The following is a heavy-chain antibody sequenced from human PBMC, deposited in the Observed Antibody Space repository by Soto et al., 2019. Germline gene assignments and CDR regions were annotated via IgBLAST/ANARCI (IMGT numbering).Heavy chain of an antibody. CDR3: IRGPRASSSGTGAY. D-gene: IGHD2-2*01. V-gene: IGHV3-74*01. Sequence: GGSLRLSCEASGFVFKMYYMHWVRQVPGKVQEWVSRISDDEKITSYADSVKDRFTISRDNAKDTLYLQLDNLRGDDTGLYYCIRGPRASSSGTGAYWGQGTQVTVSS. CDR2: ISDDEKIT. J-gene: IGHJ4*02. CDR1: GFVFKMYY.